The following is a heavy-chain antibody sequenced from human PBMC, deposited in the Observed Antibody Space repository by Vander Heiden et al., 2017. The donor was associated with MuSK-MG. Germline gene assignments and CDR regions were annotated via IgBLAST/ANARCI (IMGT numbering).Heavy chain of an antibody. Sequence: QVQLQQSGPGLVKPSQTLSLTCAISGDSVSSNSAAWNWIRQSPSRGLEWLGRTYYRSKWYNDYAVSVKSRITINPDTSKNQCALKLNSVITDETAVYYCARTKTQRGSDYYYMDVWGKGTTVTVSS. J-gene: IGHJ6*03. CDR3: ARTKTQRGSDYYYMDV. CDR2: TYYRSKWYN. V-gene: IGHV6-1*01. D-gene: IGHD1-1*01. CDR1: GDSVSSNSAA.